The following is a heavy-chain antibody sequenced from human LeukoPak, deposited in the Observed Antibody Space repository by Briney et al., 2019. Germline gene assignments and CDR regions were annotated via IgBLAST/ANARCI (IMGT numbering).Heavy chain of an antibody. J-gene: IGHJ6*03. Sequence: ASVKVSCKASGYTFTGYYMHWVRQAPGQGLEWMGWINPNGGGTNYAQKFQGRVTMTRDTSISTAHMELSRLRSDDTAVYYCAREYCSSTSCYSYYYYMDVWGKGTTVTVSS. CDR2: INPNGGGT. CDR3: AREYCSSTSCYSYYYYMDV. D-gene: IGHD2-2*02. V-gene: IGHV1-2*02. CDR1: GYTFTGYY.